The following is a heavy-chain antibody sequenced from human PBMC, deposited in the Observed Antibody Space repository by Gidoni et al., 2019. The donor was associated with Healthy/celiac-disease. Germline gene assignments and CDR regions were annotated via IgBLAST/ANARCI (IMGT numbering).Heavy chain of an antibody. Sequence: QVQLQESGPGLVKPSGTLSLTCAVSSGSTSIRNCWCWVRKPPGMGLEWIWEIYHSGSTNYNPSLKSRVTISVVKSKNQFSLKLSSVTAADTAVYYCARDTPHPWDFWSGYPKHYYGMDVWGQGTTVTVSS. J-gene: IGHJ6*02. CDR1: SGSTSIRNC. CDR3: ARDTPHPWDFWSGYPKHYYGMDV. V-gene: IGHV4-4*02. CDR2: IYHSGST. D-gene: IGHD3-3*01.